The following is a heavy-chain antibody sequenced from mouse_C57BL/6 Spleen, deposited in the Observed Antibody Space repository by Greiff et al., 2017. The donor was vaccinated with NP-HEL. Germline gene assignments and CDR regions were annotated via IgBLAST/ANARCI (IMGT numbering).Heavy chain of an antibody. J-gene: IGHJ1*03. CDR3: ARDDDAVWYFDV. Sequence: EVQGVESGGGLVKPGGSLKLSCAASGFTFSSYAMSWVRQTPEKRLEWVATISDGGSYTYYPDNVKGRFTISRDNAKNNLYLQMSHLKSEDTAMYYCARDDDAVWYFDVWGTGTTVTVSS. V-gene: IGHV5-4*01. CDR2: ISDGGSYT. CDR1: GFTFSSYA.